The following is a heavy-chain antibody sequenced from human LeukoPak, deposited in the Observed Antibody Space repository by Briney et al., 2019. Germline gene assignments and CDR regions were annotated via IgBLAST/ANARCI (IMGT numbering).Heavy chain of an antibody. J-gene: IGHJ4*02. CDR3: ARDRTSYCSSTSCSVFDY. CDR1: GYTFTSYG. Sequence: ASVKVSCKASGYTFTSYGISWVRQAPGQGLEWMGWISAYNGNTNYAQKLQGRVTMTTDTSTSTAYMELRSLRSDDTAVYYCARDRTSYCSSTSCSVFDYWGQGTLVTVSS. V-gene: IGHV1-18*01. CDR2: ISAYNGNT. D-gene: IGHD2-2*01.